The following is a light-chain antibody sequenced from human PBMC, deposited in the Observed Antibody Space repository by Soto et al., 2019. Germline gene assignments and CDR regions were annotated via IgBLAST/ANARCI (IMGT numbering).Light chain of an antibody. CDR1: SSDVGGYNY. J-gene: IGLJ1*01. CDR3: SSYTITSTYV. CDR2: EVS. Sequence: QSALTQPASVSLSPGQSITISCTGTSSDVGGYNYVSLYQQHPGKAPKLMIYEVSDRPSGVSNRFSGSKSGNTASLTISGLQAEDEADYYCSSYTITSTYVFGTGTKVTVL. V-gene: IGLV2-14*01.